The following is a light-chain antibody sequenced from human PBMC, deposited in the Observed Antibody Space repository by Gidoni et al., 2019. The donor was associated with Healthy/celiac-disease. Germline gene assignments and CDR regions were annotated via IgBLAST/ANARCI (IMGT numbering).Light chain of an antibody. J-gene: IGKJ4*01. CDR2: AAS. V-gene: IGKV1-39*01. Sequence: IQTIERPSSLSASVGDRVTITCRASQSISSYLNWYQQKPGKAPKLLIYAASSLQSGVPSRFSGSGSGTGFTLTIRSLQPEDFATYYCQQSYSTPGTFGGGTKVEI. CDR3: QQSYSTPGT. CDR1: QSISSY.